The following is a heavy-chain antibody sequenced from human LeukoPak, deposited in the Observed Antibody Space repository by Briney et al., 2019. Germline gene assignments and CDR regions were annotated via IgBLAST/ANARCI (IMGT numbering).Heavy chain of an antibody. V-gene: IGHV4-34*06. Sequence: SETLSLTCAVYGGSFSGYYWSWIRQPPGKGLEWIGEINHSGSTNYNPSLKSRVTISVDTSKNQFSLKLGSVTAADTAVYYCSRGTRDWFDPWGQGTLVTVSS. CDR2: INHSGST. D-gene: IGHD1-26*01. CDR3: SRGTRDWFDP. J-gene: IGHJ5*02. CDR1: GGSFSGYY.